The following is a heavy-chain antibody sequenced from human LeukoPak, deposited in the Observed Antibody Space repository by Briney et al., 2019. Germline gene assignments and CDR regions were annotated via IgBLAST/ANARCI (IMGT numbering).Heavy chain of an antibody. CDR1: GFTFSSYS. CDR3: ASDGLGIDY. V-gene: IGHV3-21*01. J-gene: IGHJ4*02. Sequence: GGSLRLSCAASGFTFSSYSMNWVRQTPGKGLEWVSSISSGSGYIHYADSVKGRFTISRDNAKKSLYLQMNSLRAEDTAVYYCASDGLGIDYWGQGTLVTVSS. D-gene: IGHD3-10*01. CDR2: ISSGSGYI.